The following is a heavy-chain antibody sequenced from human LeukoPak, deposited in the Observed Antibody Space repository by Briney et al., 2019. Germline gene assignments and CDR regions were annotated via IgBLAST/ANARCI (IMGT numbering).Heavy chain of an antibody. J-gene: IGHJ4*02. CDR2: INPDGGDK. V-gene: IGHV3-7*01. CDR3: ARLFGGVTTFDY. D-gene: IGHD4-17*01. Sequence: GGSLRLSCSASGFTFSACWMSWIRQGPGKGLEWVASINPDGGDKFYVDSVKGRFTISRDNTWNSLFLDLSSLRADDTAMYFCARLFGGVTTFDYWGQGALVTVSS. CDR1: GFTFSACW.